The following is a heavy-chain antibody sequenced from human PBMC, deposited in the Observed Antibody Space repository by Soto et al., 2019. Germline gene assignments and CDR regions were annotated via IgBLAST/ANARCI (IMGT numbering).Heavy chain of an antibody. D-gene: IGHD6-13*01. V-gene: IGHV4-59*01. Sequence: SETLSLTCTVSGDSISSDYWSWIRQPQGKGLEWIGYIYYSGSTNYNPSLKSRVTISVDTSKNQFSLKLSSVTAADTAVYYCARHLHLIHSSSWFPRLDYWGQGTLVTVSS. CDR2: IYYSGST. CDR1: GDSISSDY. CDR3: ARHLHLIHSSSWFPRLDY. J-gene: IGHJ4*02.